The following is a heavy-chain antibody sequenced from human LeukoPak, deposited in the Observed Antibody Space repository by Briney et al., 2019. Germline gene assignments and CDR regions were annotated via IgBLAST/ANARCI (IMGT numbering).Heavy chain of an antibody. D-gene: IGHD3-9*01. CDR3: ARDPYYDTLSGYLILAAFDI. CDR1: GGSISSSSYY. CDR2: IYYSGST. J-gene: IGHJ3*02. V-gene: IGHV4-39*07. Sequence: TSSETLSLTCTVSGGSISSSSYYWGWIRQPPGKGLEWIGSIYYSGSTYYNPSLKSRVTMSVDTSKNQFSLKLTSVTAADTAVYYCARDPYYDTLSGYLILAAFDIWGQGTMVTVSS.